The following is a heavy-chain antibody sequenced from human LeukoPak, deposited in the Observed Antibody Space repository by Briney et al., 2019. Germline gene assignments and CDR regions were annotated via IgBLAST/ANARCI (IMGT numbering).Heavy chain of an antibody. Sequence: SETLSLTCTVSGGSISSGTYYWGWIRQPPGKALEWIGSIYYSGSTYYNPSLKSRVTISLDTSKNQFSLKLSSVTAADTAVYYCARRVGSCGGDCYSFDYWGQGTLVTVSS. CDR2: IYYSGST. J-gene: IGHJ4*02. V-gene: IGHV4-39*07. D-gene: IGHD2-21*02. CDR3: ARRVGSCGGDCYSFDY. CDR1: GGSISSGTYY.